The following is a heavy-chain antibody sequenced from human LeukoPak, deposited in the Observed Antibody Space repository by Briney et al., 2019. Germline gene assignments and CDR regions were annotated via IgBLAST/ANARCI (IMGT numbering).Heavy chain of an antibody. CDR2: ISYDGSNK. D-gene: IGHD3-10*01. V-gene: IGHV3-30*18. CDR1: GFTFSSYG. CDR3: AKDQIRGGLGYYYYYGMDV. Sequence: PGGSLRLSCAASGFTFSSYGMHWVRQAPGKGLEWVAVISYDGSNKYYADSVKGRFTISRDNSKNTLYLQMNSLRAEDTAVYYCAKDQIRGGLGYYYYYGMDVWGQGTTVTVSS. J-gene: IGHJ6*02.